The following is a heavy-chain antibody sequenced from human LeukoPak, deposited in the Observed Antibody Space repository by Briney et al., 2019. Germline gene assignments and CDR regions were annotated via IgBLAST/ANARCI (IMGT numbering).Heavy chain of an antibody. V-gene: IGHV3-48*04. CDR1: GFTFSSHA. Sequence: PGGSLRLSCAASGFTFSSHAMSWVRQAPGKGLEWVSYISSSGSTIYYADSVKGRFTISRDNAKNSLYLQMNSLRAEDTAVYYCARVAKPTVTTEAFYYYYYMDVWGKGTTVTVSS. CDR3: ARVAKPTVTTEAFYYYYYMDV. D-gene: IGHD4-11*01. CDR2: ISSSGSTI. J-gene: IGHJ6*03.